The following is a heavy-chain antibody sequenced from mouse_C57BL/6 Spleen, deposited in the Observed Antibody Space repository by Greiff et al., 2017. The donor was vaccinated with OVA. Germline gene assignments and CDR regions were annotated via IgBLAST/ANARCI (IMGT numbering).Heavy chain of an antibody. CDR1: GYTFTDYG. D-gene: IGHD2-12*01. CDR2: IYPRSGNT. CDR3: ARDDNYDERAWGAY. Sequence: VQLLQSGAELVRPGASVKLSCKASGYTFTDYGISWVKQRPGQGLEWIGEIYPRSGNTYYNEKFKGKATLTADKSSSTAYMELRSLTSEDSAVYFCARDDNYDERAWGAYWGQGTLVTVSA. V-gene: IGHV1-81*01. J-gene: IGHJ3*01.